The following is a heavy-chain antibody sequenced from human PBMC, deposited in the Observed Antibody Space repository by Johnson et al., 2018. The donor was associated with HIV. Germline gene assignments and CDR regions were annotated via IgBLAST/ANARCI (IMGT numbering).Heavy chain of an antibody. Sequence: MQLVESGGGVVQPGRSLRLSCAASGFTVSSNYMSWVRQAPGKGLERVSIIYSGGNTYYADPVKGRFTISRDNSKNTMLVQMNNLTTEDTALYYCAKDLDGDYEPVGALDIWGQGTMVTVSS. V-gene: IGHV3-53*01. CDR1: GFTVSSNY. CDR2: IYSGGNT. CDR3: AKDLDGDYEPVGALDI. J-gene: IGHJ3*02. D-gene: IGHD4-17*01.